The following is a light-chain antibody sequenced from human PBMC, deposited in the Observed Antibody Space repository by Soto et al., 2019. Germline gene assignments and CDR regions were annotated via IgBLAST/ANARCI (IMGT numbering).Light chain of an antibody. J-gene: IGKJ4*01. V-gene: IGKV1-9*01. Sequence: DIQLTQSPSFLSASVGDRVTITCRASQGIRDFLAWYQQKPGQPPKLLIYAASTLQTGVPTRFSGIASGTEFTLIISNLQPADVATYYCQQFNVCPLTFGGGTKVEIK. CDR2: AAS. CDR1: QGIRDF. CDR3: QQFNVCPLT.